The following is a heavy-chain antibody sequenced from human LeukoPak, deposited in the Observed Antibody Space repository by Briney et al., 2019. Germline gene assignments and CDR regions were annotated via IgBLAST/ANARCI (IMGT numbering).Heavy chain of an antibody. CDR1: GFTFSSYS. J-gene: IGHJ4*02. CDR2: ISSSSSYI. CDR3: ANGHYYGSGSPIDY. D-gene: IGHD3-10*01. V-gene: IGHV3-21*04. Sequence: GSLRLSCAASGFTFSSYSMNWVRQAPGKGLEWVSSISSSSSYIYYADSVKGRFTISRDNTKNTLYLQMNSLRAEDTAVYYCANGHYYGSGSPIDYWGQGTLVTVSS.